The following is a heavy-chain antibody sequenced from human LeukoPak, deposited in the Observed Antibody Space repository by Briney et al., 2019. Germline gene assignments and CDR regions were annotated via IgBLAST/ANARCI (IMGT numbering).Heavy chain of an antibody. CDR1: GFTFSSYG. CDR3: ARNGGDYYYYYYMDV. CDR2: INHSGST. Sequence: GSLRLSCAASGFTFSSYGMSWVRQAPGKGLEWIGEINHSGSTNYNPSLKSRVTISVDTSKNQFSLKLSSVTAADTAVYYCARNGGDYYYYYYMDVWGKGTTVTVSS. V-gene: IGHV4-34*01. D-gene: IGHD2-8*01. J-gene: IGHJ6*03.